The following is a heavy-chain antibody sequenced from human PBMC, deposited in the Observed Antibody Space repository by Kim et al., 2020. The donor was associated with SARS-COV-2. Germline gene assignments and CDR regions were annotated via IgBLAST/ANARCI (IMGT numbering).Heavy chain of an antibody. CDR3: AYQGRFDGDLF. CDR2: TRGSSGPI. Sequence: GGSLRLSCVLSGRTFSAAWMDWVRQVPGKGLEWLGLTRGSSGPIYYAASVKGRFIISRDDSENTVSLQMNSLRADDTAVYYCAYQGRFDGDLFWGQGVLVTVSS. CDR1: GRTFSAAW. V-gene: IGHV3-15*01. D-gene: IGHD2-2*01. J-gene: IGHJ4*02.